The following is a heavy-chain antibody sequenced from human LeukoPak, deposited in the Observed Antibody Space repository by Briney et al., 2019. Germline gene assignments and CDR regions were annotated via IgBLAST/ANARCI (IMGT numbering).Heavy chain of an antibody. V-gene: IGHV4-39*01. CDR2: IYYSGST. CDR3: ARSAPRSTWLFDL. D-gene: IGHD5/OR15-5a*01. Sequence: SETLSLTCSVSGGSISSSTYYWVWIRQPPGKGLEWIGSIYYSGSTYYNPSLKSRVTISVDTSKNQFSLKLSSVTAADTAVYYCARSAPRSTWLFDLWGRGTLVTVSS. CDR1: GGSISSSTYY. J-gene: IGHJ2*01.